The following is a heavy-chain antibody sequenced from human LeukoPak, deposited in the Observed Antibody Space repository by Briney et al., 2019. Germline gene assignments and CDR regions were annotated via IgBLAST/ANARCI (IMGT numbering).Heavy chain of an antibody. V-gene: IGHV3-21*01. CDR2: ISSSSSYI. D-gene: IGHD3-3*01. J-gene: IGHJ4*02. Sequence: PEGSLRLSCAASGFTFSSYSMNWVRQAPGKGLEWVSSISSSSSYIYYADSVKGRFTISRDNAKNSLYLQMNSLRAEVTAVYYCARAAHTIFGEPNEFDYWGQGTLVTVSS. CDR1: GFTFSSYS. CDR3: ARAAHTIFGEPNEFDY.